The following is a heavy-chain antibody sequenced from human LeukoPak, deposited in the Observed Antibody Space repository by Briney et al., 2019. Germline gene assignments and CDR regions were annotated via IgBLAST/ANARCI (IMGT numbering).Heavy chain of an antibody. V-gene: IGHV3-15*01. Sequence: GGSLRLSCVGSRFTFSNSWMSWIRQAPGKGLEWVGRIKSNVNGGTIDYAQPVKGRFIISRDDSKDTLYLHMSSLKIEDTAVYYCTTWDYVDYWGQGTVVTVSS. J-gene: IGHJ4*02. CDR2: IKSNVNGGTI. D-gene: IGHD1-26*01. CDR3: TTWDYVDY. CDR1: RFTFSNSW.